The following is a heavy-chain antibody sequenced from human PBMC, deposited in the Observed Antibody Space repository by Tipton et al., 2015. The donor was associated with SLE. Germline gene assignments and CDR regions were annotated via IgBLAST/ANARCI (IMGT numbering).Heavy chain of an antibody. J-gene: IGHJ5*02. D-gene: IGHD1-26*01. Sequence: TLSLTCRVSGGSISSHYWTWFRQPPGKGLEWIGYVYDIGTTNHNPSPKSRVTISIDTSKKQFSLKLSSVTAADTAVYYCARHCLGYAWGSYRPPPLGWFDPWGQGTLVTVSS. CDR2: VYDIGTT. CDR1: GGSISSHY. CDR3: ARHCLGYAWGSYRPPPLGWFDP. V-gene: IGHV4-59*08.